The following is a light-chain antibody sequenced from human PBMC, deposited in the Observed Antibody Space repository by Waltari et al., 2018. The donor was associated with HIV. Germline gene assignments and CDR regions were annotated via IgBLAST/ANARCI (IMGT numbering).Light chain of an antibody. Sequence: QSVLTQPPSTSGTPGQTVTISCSVSTSNIGRNFVYWYQQLPETTHTLLIYGDAQRPSGVPDRFSVSKSGTSASLAISGLLSEDEAEYYCATWDDSLSGVLFGGGTKLTVL. CDR3: ATWDDSLSGVL. J-gene: IGLJ3*02. V-gene: IGLV1-47*01. CDR1: TSNIGRNF. CDR2: GDA.